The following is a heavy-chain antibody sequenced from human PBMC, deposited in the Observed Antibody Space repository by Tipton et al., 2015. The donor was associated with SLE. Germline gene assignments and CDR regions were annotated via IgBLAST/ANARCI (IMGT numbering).Heavy chain of an antibody. CDR1: GGSISSYY. CDR3: ARDPTMWGYFEY. D-gene: IGHD5-12*01. V-gene: IGHV4-59*01. J-gene: IGHJ4*02. CDR2: IYYSGST. Sequence: TLSLTCTVSGGSISSYYWSWIRQPPGKGLEWIGYIYYSGSTNYNPSLKSRVTISVDTSKNQFSLKMSSVTAEDTAVYYCARDPTMWGYFEYWGQGTLVAVSS.